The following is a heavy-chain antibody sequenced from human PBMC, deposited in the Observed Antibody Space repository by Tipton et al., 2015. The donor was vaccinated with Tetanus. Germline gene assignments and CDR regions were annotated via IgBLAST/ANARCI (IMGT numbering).Heavy chain of an antibody. Sequence: TLSLTCGVHGGSFSGYYWTWIRQPPGKGPEWIGEINHSGSTNYNPSFKSRVTISVDTSKKQFSLRLDSVTAADTAVYYCARKNEEKVYAYPYFFSFGMDVWGQGTTVTVSS. CDR1: GGSFSGYY. CDR3: ARKNEEKVYAYPYFFSFGMDV. CDR2: INHSGST. D-gene: IGHD2-8*01. J-gene: IGHJ6*02. V-gene: IGHV4-34*01.